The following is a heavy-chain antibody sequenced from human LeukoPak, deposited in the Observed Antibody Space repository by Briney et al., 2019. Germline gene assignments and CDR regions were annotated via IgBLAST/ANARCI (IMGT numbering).Heavy chain of an antibody. CDR1: GFTFSSYS. D-gene: IGHD4/OR15-4a*01. Sequence: GGSLRLSCAASGFTFSSYSMNWVRQAPGKGLEWVSYISSGSSTIYYADPVKGRFTISRDNAKNSLFLHLNSLRDEDTAVYYCASSDLANLNFFDPWGQGTLVTVSS. CDR3: ASSDLANLNFFDP. J-gene: IGHJ5*02. CDR2: ISSGSSTI. V-gene: IGHV3-48*02.